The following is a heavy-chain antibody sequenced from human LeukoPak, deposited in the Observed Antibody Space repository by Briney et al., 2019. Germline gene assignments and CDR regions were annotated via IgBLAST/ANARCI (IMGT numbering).Heavy chain of an antibody. CDR3: AREYGDSPIPSAFDI. V-gene: IGHV3-21*01. J-gene: IGHJ3*02. D-gene: IGHD4-17*01. CDR1: GVTFSGYS. Sequence: GGSLRLSCAAPGVTFSGYSVNWVRQAPGKGLEWVSAITATSRHIYYADSVKGRFTISRDNAKNSLYLQMNSLRVEDTALYYCAREYGDSPIPSAFDIWGQGTMVTVSS. CDR2: ITATSRHI.